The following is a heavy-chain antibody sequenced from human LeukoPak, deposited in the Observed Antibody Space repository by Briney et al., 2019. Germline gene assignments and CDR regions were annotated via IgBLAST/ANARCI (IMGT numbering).Heavy chain of an antibody. Sequence: GGSLRLSCAASGFTFSSYGMHWVRQAPGKGLEWVAVISYDGSNKYYADSVKGRFTISRDNSKNTLYLQMNSLRAEDTAVYYCAREGVGATMGGAFDIWGQGTMVTVSS. J-gene: IGHJ3*02. V-gene: IGHV3-30*03. CDR2: ISYDGSNK. CDR3: AREGVGATMGGAFDI. D-gene: IGHD1-26*01. CDR1: GFTFSSYG.